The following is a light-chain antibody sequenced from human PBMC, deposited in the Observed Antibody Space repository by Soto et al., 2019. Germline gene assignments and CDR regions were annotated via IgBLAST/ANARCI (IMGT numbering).Light chain of an antibody. V-gene: IGLV1-40*01. J-gene: IGLJ1*01. CDR3: QSYDSSLGV. CDR1: SSNIGAGYD. CDR2: GNS. Sequence: QSVLTQPPSVSGAPGQRVTISCTGSSSNIGAGYDVHWYQQLPGTAPKLLIYGNSNRPSGVPDRFSGFKSGTSASPAITGLQAEDEADYYCQSYDSSLGVFGTGTKVTVL.